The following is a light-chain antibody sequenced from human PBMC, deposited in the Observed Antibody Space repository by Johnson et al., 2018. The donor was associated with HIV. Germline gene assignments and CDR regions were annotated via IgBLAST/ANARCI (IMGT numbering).Light chain of an antibody. CDR2: DNN. V-gene: IGLV1-51*01. J-gene: IGLJ1*01. CDR3: GTWDSSLSVYV. Sequence: QSVLTQPPSVSAAPGQKVTISCSGSSSNIGNNYVSWYQQLPGTAPKLLIYDNNKRPSGIPDRFSGSKSGTSATLGITGLQTGAEADYYCGTWDSSLSVYVVGNGTKVTVL. CDR1: SSNIGNNY.